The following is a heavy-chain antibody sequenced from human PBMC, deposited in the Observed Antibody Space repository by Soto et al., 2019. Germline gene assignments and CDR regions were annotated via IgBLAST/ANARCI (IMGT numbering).Heavy chain of an antibody. Sequence: LSLTCTVSGGSVSSGSYYWSWIRQPPGKGLEWIGYIYYSGSTNYNPSLKSRVTISVDTSKNQFSLKLSSVTAADTAVYYCARGAPYYDFWSGYPPLDYWGQGSLVTVSS. D-gene: IGHD3-3*01. CDR2: IYYSGST. CDR1: GGSVSSGSYY. J-gene: IGHJ4*02. V-gene: IGHV4-61*01. CDR3: ARGAPYYDFWSGYPPLDY.